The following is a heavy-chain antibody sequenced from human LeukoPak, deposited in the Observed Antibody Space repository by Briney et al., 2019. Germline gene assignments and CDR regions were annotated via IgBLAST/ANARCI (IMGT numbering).Heavy chain of an antibody. CDR3: ARGGRWDKFDS. V-gene: IGHV4-59*11. CDR2: IYHTGSN. CDR1: GASLSSHY. J-gene: IGHJ5*01. Sequence: PSETLSLTCTVSGASLSSHYWSWIRQPPGKGLEWIGYIYHTGSNDYSPSLKGRITISQDTSKNQISLSLTSVTSADTAMYYCARGGRWDKFDSWGQGILVSVSS. D-gene: IGHD1-26*01.